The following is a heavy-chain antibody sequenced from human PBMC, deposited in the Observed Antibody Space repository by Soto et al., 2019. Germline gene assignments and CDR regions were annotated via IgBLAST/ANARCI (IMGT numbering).Heavy chain of an antibody. J-gene: IGHJ4*02. V-gene: IGHV3-20*04. D-gene: IGHD4-17*01. CDR1: GFGFDEYG. Sequence: EVYLVESGGGVVRPGGSLRLSCAASGFGFDEYGMSWVRQGPGKGLEWVSGINRHGEKTGYADSVKGRFTISRDNAKNSLSLQMNGLRAEDTAFYYCARDHRWGYEYGDYGDSWGQGTLVTVSS. CDR3: ARDHRWGYEYGDYGDS. CDR2: INRHGEKT.